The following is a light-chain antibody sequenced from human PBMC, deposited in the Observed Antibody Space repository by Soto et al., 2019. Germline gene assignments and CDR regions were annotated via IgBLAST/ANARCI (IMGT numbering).Light chain of an antibody. CDR3: SSYTSSNTLLYV. CDR2: EVT. V-gene: IGLV2-14*01. CDR1: SSDGGGYNY. Sequence: QSARTRPASVSWSPGRSITISCTGTSSDGGGYNYVSWYQQYPGKAPKLMIYEVTNRPSGVSNRFSGSKSGNTASLTISGLQAEAEADYYCSSYTSSNTLLYVFGTGTKVTVL. J-gene: IGLJ1*01.